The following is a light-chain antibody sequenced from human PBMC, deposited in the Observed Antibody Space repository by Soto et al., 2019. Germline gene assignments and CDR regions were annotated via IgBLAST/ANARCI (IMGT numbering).Light chain of an antibody. V-gene: IGKV3-11*01. J-gene: IGKJ1*01. CDR2: DAY. CDR1: QSVSSY. CDR3: QQRSNWPPTWT. Sequence: EIVLSQSPATLSLSPGERATLSCRASQSVSSYFAWYQHIPGQAPRLLIYDAYKRATGITARFSGSGSGTDVTLTISSLEPEDFAVYYCQQRSNWPPTWTFGQGTKVEVK.